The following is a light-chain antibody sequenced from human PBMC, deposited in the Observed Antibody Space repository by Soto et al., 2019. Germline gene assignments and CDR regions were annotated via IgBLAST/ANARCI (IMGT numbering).Light chain of an antibody. CDR2: EGI. CDR1: SSSIGGYNV. J-gene: IGLJ1*01. CDR3: CSYVGATNYV. V-gene: IGLV2-23*01. Sequence: SVLTQPASVSGSPGQSITISCSGTSSSIGGYNVVSWYQQHPGNAPKVIVYEGIKRTSPVSDRLSASTSGSTDSLTISGLQDEDEAEYFSCSYVGATNYVFGSGNKVTV.